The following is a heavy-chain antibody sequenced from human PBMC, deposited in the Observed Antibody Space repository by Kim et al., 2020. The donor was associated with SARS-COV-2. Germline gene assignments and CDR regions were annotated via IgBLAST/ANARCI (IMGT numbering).Heavy chain of an antibody. J-gene: IGHJ4*02. V-gene: IGHV1-46*01. Sequence: ASVKVSCKASGFSFTSYLIHWARQAPGQGLEYMGIISPGSGYTNYAQRFQGRVTMTRDTSTSTVYVDLSRLTSEETAIYYCARESPGTYYFDYWGQGTLV. CDR3: ARESPGTYYFDY. D-gene: IGHD3-10*01. CDR2: ISPGSGYT. CDR1: GFSFTSYL.